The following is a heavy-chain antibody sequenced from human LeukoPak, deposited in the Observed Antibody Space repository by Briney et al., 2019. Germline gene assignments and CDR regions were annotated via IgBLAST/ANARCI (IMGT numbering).Heavy chain of an antibody. D-gene: IGHD6-19*01. J-gene: IGHJ4*02. CDR3: ARGTARYSSGWYDY. Sequence: GSLRLSCAASGFTFSRYSMNWVRQPPGKGLEWIGEIYRSGSTNYNPSLKSRVTISVDKSKNQFSLKLSSVTAADTAVYYCARGTARYSSGWYDYWGQGTLVTVSS. V-gene: IGHV4-4*02. CDR1: GFTFSRYSM. CDR2: IYRSGST.